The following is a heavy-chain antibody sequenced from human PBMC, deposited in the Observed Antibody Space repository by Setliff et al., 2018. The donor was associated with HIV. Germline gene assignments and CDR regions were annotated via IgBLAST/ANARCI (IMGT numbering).Heavy chain of an antibody. CDR1: GYTFTGYY. Sequence: ASVKVSCKASGYTFTGYYMHWVRQAPGQGLEWMGWINPNSGGTNYEQKFQGRVTKTRDTSISTAYMELSRLRSDDTAVYYCARSGYSSSWYLDYYYYYGMDVWGQGTTVTVSS. CDR2: INPNSGGT. J-gene: IGHJ6*02. D-gene: IGHD6-13*01. V-gene: IGHV1-2*02. CDR3: ARSGYSSSWYLDYYYYYGMDV.